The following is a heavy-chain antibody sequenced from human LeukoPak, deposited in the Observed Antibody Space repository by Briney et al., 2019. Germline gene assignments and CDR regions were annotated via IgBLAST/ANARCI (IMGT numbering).Heavy chain of an antibody. Sequence: GGSLRLSCTASGFTFGDYAMSWVRQAPGKGLEWVAVIWYDGSDYYYADSVKGRFTISRDNSKNTLYLQMNSLRAEDTAVYFCARDPRYCTGGNCYSLFDYWGQGSLVTVSS. CDR2: IWYDGSDY. J-gene: IGHJ4*02. D-gene: IGHD2-15*01. CDR1: GFTFGDYA. CDR3: ARDPRYCTGGNCYSLFDY. V-gene: IGHV3-33*01.